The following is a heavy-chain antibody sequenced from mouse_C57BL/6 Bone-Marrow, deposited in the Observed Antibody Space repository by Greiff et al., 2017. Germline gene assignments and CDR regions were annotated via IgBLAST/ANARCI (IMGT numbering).Heavy chain of an antibody. Sequence: EVQVVESGGDLVKPGGSLKLSCAASGFTFSSYGMSWVRQTPDKRLEWVATISSGGSYTYYPDSVKGRFTISRDNAKNTLYLQMSSLKSEDTAMYYCARPIYDGYYGFAYWGQGTLVTVSA. D-gene: IGHD2-3*01. CDR3: ARPIYDGYYGFAY. V-gene: IGHV5-6*01. J-gene: IGHJ3*01. CDR2: ISSGGSYT. CDR1: GFTFSSYG.